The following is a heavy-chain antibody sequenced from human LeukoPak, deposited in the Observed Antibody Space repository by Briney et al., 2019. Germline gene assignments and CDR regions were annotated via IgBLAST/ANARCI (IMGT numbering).Heavy chain of an antibody. V-gene: IGHV4-38-2*01. J-gene: IGHJ4*02. Sequence: SETLSLTCAQPQDSITSGYFWGWIRQPPGREPQWIGSIYHSGRTYYNPSLMSRVTMSVDTSKNQFSLKLTSVTAADTAVYYCARIPEGQTAYFDYWGQGSLVAVSS. D-gene: IGHD2-21*02. CDR2: IYHSGRT. CDR1: QDSITSGYF. CDR3: ARIPEGQTAYFDY.